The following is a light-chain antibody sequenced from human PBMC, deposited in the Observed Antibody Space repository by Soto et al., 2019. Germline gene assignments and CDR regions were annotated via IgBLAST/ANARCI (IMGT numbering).Light chain of an antibody. CDR1: QSISGW. CDR2: DLS. V-gene: IGKV1-5*01. Sequence: DIQMTQSHSTLYASVGDRVTITCRASQSISGWSAWHQQKPGKAPKLLIYDLSSLESGVPSRFSGSGYRTEFTLTSSSLQPGHHATYYGHQYNASCTFSQRTKVQSK. J-gene: IGKJ1*01. CDR3: HQYNASCT.